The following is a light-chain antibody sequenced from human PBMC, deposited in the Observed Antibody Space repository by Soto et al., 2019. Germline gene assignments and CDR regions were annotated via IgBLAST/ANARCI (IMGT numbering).Light chain of an antibody. CDR1: QSISRY. V-gene: IGKV1-39*01. CDR2: AAS. J-gene: IGKJ1*01. Sequence: DIQMTQSPSSLSASVGDRIIITCRVSQSISRYLNWYQHKPGKAPKLLINAASSLERGVPSRFSGGGSGTDFTLNISSLQPDDFATYYCQQNYRATPWTFGQGTKVDIK. CDR3: QQNYRATPWT.